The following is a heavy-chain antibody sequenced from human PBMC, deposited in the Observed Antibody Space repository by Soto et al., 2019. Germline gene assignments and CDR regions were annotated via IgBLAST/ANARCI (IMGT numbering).Heavy chain of an antibody. CDR3: ARDLKTAPGIAVAGTAS. V-gene: IGHV1-18*01. CDR1: GYTITSYG. J-gene: IGHJ5*02. Sequence: ASVKVSCKASGYTITSYGISWVRQDTGQGLEWMGWISAYNGNTNYAQKLQGRVTMTTDTSTSTAYMELRSLRSDDTAVYYCARDLKTAPGIAVAGTASWGQGTLVTVSS. CDR2: ISAYNGNT. D-gene: IGHD6-19*01.